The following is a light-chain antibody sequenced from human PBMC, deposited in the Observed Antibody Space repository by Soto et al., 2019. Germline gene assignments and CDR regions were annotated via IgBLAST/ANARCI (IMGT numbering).Light chain of an antibody. CDR3: QQYGNPPT. V-gene: IGKV3-15*01. CDR2: GGS. CDR1: QNLGSS. Sequence: EVVMTQSPATLSASPGERVTLSCRASQNLGSSLAWYQQRPGQAPRLLLYGGSTRATGIPARFSGSGSGTEFTVTISSLQSEDFAVYYCQQYGNPPTFGQGTKVEIK. J-gene: IGKJ1*01.